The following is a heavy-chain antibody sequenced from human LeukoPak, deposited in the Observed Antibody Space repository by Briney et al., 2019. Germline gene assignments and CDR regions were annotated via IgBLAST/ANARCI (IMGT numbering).Heavy chain of an antibody. D-gene: IGHD1-26*01. CDR3: ARVSGSYYGY. J-gene: IGHJ4*02. CDR1: GGSINNDY. Sequence: SETLSLTCTVSGGSINNDYWSWIRQPPGKGLEWIGYIYYGGSTNYNPSLKSRVTISVDTSKNQFSLKLSSVTAADTAVYYCARVSGSYYGYWGQGTLVTVSS. CDR2: IYYGGST. V-gene: IGHV4-59*01.